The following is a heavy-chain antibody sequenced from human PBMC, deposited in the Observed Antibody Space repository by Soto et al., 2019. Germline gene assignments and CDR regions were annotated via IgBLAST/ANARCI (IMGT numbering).Heavy chain of an antibody. J-gene: IGHJ4*02. CDR3: ARGRILPGLLFCSGSYYKTSLDY. CDR1: GGSFSGYY. V-gene: IGHV4-34*01. Sequence: PSETLSLTCAVYGGSFSGYYWSWIRQPPGKGLEWIGEINHSGSTNYNPSLKSRVTISVDTSKNQFSLKLSSVTAADTAVYYCARGRILPGLLFCSGSYYKTSLDYWGQGTLVTVSS. D-gene: IGHD3-10*02. CDR2: INHSGST.